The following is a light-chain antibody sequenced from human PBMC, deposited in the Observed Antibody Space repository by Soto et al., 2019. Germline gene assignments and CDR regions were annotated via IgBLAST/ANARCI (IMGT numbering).Light chain of an antibody. CDR1: QSISSY. V-gene: IGKV1-39*01. J-gene: IGKJ1*01. Sequence: DIQMTQSPSSLSASVGERVTITCRASQSISSYLNWYQQKPGKAPKFLIYAASSLQSGVPSRFSGSGSGTDFTLTISSLQPEDFATYYCQQSYSTPPTFGQGTKVEIK. CDR2: AAS. CDR3: QQSYSTPPT.